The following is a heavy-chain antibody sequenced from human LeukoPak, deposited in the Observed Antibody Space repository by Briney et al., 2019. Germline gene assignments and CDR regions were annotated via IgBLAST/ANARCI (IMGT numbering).Heavy chain of an antibody. CDR3: ASTTKWEFDWFDP. D-gene: IGHD1-26*01. CDR1: GGSFSGYY. V-gene: IGHV4-34*01. CDR2: INHSGST. Sequence: SETLSLTCAVYGGSFSGYYWSWIRRPPGKGLEWIGEINHSGSTNYNPSLKSRVTISVDTSKNQFSLKLSSVTAADTAVYYCASTTKWEFDWFDPWGQGTLVTVSS. J-gene: IGHJ5*02.